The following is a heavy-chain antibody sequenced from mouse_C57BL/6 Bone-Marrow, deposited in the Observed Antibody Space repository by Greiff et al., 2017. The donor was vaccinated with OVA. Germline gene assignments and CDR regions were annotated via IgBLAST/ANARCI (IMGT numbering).Heavy chain of an antibody. J-gene: IGHJ2*01. CDR2: ISYDGSN. CDR1: GYSITSGYY. V-gene: IGHV3-6*01. D-gene: IGHD1-1*01. CDR3: ARDTTTVVNYFDY. Sequence: EVKLQESGPGLVKPSQSLSLTCSVTGYSITSGYYWNWIRQFPGNKLEWMGYISYDGSNNYNPSLKNRISITRDTSKNQFFLKLNSVTTEDTATYYCARDTTTVVNYFDYWGQGTTLTVSS.